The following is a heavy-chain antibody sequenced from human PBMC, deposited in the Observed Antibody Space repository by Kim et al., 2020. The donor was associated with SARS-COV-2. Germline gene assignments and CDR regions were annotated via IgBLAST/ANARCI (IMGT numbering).Heavy chain of an antibody. V-gene: IGHV3-30*04. CDR1: GFTFSSYA. CDR2: ISYDGSNK. J-gene: IGHJ4*02. CDR3: ARENQLRYFDWLLMGLDY. Sequence: GGSLRLSCAASGFTFSSYAMHWVRQAPGKGLEWVAVISYDGSNKYYADSVKGRFTISRDNSKNTLYLQMNSLRAEDTAVYYCARENQLRYFDWLLMGLDYWGQRTLVTVSS. D-gene: IGHD3-9*01.